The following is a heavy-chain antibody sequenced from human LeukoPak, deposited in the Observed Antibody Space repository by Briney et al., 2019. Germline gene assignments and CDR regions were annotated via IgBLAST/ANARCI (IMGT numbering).Heavy chain of an antibody. D-gene: IGHD2-15*01. J-gene: IGHJ5*02. V-gene: IGHV1-69*06. CDR2: IIPIFGTA. Sequence: SVKVSCKASGGTFSSYAISWVRQAPGQGLEWMGGIIPIFGTANYAQKFQGRVTVTADKSTSTAYMELSSLRSEDTAVYYCAREARVAATHYWFDPWGQGTLVTVSS. CDR3: AREARVAATHYWFDP. CDR1: GGTFSSYA.